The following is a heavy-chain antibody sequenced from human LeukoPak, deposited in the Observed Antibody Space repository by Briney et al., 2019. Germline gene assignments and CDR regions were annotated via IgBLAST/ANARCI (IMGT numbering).Heavy chain of an antibody. Sequence: SETLSLTCTVSGGSISSGGYYRSWIRQHPGKGLEWIGYIYYSGSTYYNPSLKSRVTISVDTSKNQFSLKLSSVTAADTAVYYCARRYYDSSGPFDYWGHGILVTVSP. J-gene: IGHJ4*01. V-gene: IGHV4-31*03. CDR3: ARRYYDSSGPFDY. CDR1: GGSISSGGYY. CDR2: IYYSGST. D-gene: IGHD3-22*01.